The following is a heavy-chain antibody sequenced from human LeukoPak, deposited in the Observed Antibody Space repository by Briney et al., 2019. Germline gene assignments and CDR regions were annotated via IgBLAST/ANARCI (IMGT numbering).Heavy chain of an antibody. J-gene: IGHJ6*03. CDR3: AREDRDYYYMDV. V-gene: IGHV1-69*05. CDR1: GATFSSYA. CDR2: IIPIFGTA. Sequence: SVKVSFKASGATFSSYAISWVRQAPGQGLEWMGWIIPIFGTANYAQKFQGRVTISTDESTSTAYMELSSLRSEDTAVYHCAREDRDYYYMDVWGKGTTVTVSS.